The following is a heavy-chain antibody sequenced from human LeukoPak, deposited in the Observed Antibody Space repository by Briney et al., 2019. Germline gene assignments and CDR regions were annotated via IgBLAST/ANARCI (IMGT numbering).Heavy chain of an antibody. CDR1: GYTFTSYE. J-gene: IGHJ4*02. CDR2: IDPNGGDT. CDR3: ARAPPYCSGGRCYPDY. V-gene: IGHV1-2*02. D-gene: IGHD2-15*01. Sequence: ASVKVSCKASGYTFTSYEINWVRQAPGQGLEWMGWIDPNGGDTNLAQKFQDRVTMIGDTSISTTYMELSRLRSDDTAVYYCARAPPYCSGGRCYPDYWGQGTLVTVSS.